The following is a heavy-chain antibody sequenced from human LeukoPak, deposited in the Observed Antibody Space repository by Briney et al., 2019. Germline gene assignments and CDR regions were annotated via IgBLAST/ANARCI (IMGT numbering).Heavy chain of an antibody. CDR1: GFTFRSYG. CDR2: IGYDGSNK. Sequence: GGSLRLXCAASGFTFRSYGMHWVRQAPGKGLEWVTFIGYDGSNKYYTDSEKGRFTISRDNSKNTLYLQMNSLRAEDTAIYYCAQDSYYYYIDVWGKGTTVTVSS. J-gene: IGHJ6*03. V-gene: IGHV3-30*02. CDR3: AQDSYYYYIDV.